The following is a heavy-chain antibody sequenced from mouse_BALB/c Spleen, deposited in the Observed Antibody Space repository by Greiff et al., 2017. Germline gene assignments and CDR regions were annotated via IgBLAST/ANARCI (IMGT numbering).Heavy chain of an antibody. CDR3: ARDTYFDY. J-gene: IGHJ2*01. Sequence: EVMLVESGGGLVQPGGSLRLSCATSGFTFTDYYMSWVRQPPGKALEWLGFIRNKANGYTTEYSASVKGRFTISRDNSQSILYLQMNTLRAEDSATYYCARDTYFDYWGQGTTLTVSS. CDR2: IRNKANGYTT. V-gene: IGHV7-3*02. CDR1: GFTFTDYY.